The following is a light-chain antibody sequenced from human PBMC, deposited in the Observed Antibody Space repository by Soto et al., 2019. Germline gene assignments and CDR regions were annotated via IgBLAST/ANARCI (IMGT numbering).Light chain of an antibody. CDR3: QQYYSSPYT. V-gene: IGKV4-1*01. J-gene: IGKJ2*01. CDR2: WAS. CDR1: RSVLFSSDSENY. Sequence: DIVMTQSPDSLALSLGERATINCKSSRSVLFSSDSENYLAWYQQKPGQPPKLLIYWASTRESGVPDRFSGSGSGTDFTLTISSLQAEDVAVYYCQQYYSSPYTFGQGTKLEI.